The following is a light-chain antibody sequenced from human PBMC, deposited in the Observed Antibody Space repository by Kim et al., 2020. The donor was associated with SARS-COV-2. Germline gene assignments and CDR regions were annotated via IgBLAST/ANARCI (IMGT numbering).Light chain of an antibody. CDR2: YDS. J-gene: IGLJ2*01. CDR3: QVWDSSFVV. V-gene: IGLV3-21*04. CDR1: NIGSKG. Sequence: VDPGKQARITDGGNNIGSKGVHWYQQRPGQAPVLVIYYDSDRPSGIPERFSGSNSGNTATLTISRVEAGDEADYYCQVWDSSFVVFGGGTQLTVL.